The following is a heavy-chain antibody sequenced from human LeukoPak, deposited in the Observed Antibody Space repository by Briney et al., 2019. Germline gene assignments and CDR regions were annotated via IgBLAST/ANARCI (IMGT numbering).Heavy chain of an antibody. CDR1: GVSFSDYY. J-gene: IGHJ6*03. V-gene: IGHV4-34*01. CDR3: AGVVRGTNWYCYYYMAV. D-gene: IGHD1-14*01. CDR2: INHNGAT. Sequence: PSGTLSLSCAVYGVSFSDYYWSWIRQPPGTGLEWVWAINHNGATNYTPSLKSRVTISVDTSKNQFSLKMRSVTAADTAVYYFAGVVRGTNWYCYYYMAVWGEGTTVSVSS.